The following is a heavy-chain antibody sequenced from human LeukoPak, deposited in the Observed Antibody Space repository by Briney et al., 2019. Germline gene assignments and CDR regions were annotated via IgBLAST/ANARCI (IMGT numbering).Heavy chain of an antibody. D-gene: IGHD3-22*01. CDR1: GFTFSDYY. CDR2: ISSSGSTI. CDR3: ASMGYYYDSSGYYRY. J-gene: IGHJ4*02. V-gene: IGHV3-11*01. Sequence: GGSLRLPCAASGFTFSDYYMSWIRQAPGKGLEWVSYISSSGSTIYYADSVKGRFTISRDNAKNSLYLQMNSLRAEDTAVYYCASMGYYYDSSGYYRYWGQGTLVTVSS.